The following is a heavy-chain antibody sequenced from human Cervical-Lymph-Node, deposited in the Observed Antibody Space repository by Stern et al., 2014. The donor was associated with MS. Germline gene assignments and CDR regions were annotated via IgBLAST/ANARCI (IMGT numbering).Heavy chain of an antibody. CDR2: INRDGTTI. D-gene: IGHD3-10*01. J-gene: IGHJ4*02. CDR1: GFTFRNYW. V-gene: IGHV3-74*02. Sequence: EVQLEESGGGLVQPGGSLRLSCVASGFTFRNYWMHWGRQGPGKGLVWVARINRDGTTITHADSVKGRFTISRDNAKNTLYLQMNSLRVEDTAVYYCTKDTYGPEDYWGQGTSVTVSS. CDR3: TKDTYGPEDY.